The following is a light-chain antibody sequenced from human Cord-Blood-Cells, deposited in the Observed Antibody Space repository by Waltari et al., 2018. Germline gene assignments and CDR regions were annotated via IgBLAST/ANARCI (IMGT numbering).Light chain of an antibody. V-gene: IGKV1-39*01. J-gene: IGKJ2*01. CDR3: QQSYSTPRA. Sequence: DIQMTQSPSSLSASVGDRATITCRASQSISSYLNWYQQKPGKAPKLLIYAASSLQSGVPSRFSVSGSGTDFTLTISSLQPEDFATYYCQQSYSTPRAFGQGTKLKSK. CDR1: QSISSY. CDR2: AAS.